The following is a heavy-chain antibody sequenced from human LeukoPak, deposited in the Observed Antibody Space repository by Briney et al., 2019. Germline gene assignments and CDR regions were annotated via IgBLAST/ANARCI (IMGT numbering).Heavy chain of an antibody. CDR3: ASLRGVNR. CDR1: GFTFSDYY. CDR2: ISSSGTTI. Sequence: GGPLRLSCTASGFTFSDYYMRCIRQPTGKGLEWVSYISSSGTTIYYADSVRGRFTVSRDNDKNSLYLQMDSLSGEDTAVYYCASLRGVNRWGQGTLVTVSS. J-gene: IGHJ4*02. V-gene: IGHV3-11*01. D-gene: IGHD3-10*01.